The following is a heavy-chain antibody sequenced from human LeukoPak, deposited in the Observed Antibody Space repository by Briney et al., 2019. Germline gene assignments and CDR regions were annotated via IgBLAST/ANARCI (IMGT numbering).Heavy chain of an antibody. J-gene: IGHJ6*02. CDR2: IWYDGSNK. V-gene: IGHV3-33*01. Sequence: GGSLRLSCAASGFTSSSYGMHWVRQAPGKGLEWVAVIWYDGSNKYYADSVKGRFTISRDNSKNTLYLQMNSLRAEDTAVYYCARASLPSRRRFGELSPMDVWGQETTVTVSS. CDR1: GFTSSSYG. D-gene: IGHD3-10*01. CDR3: ARASLPSRRRFGELSPMDV.